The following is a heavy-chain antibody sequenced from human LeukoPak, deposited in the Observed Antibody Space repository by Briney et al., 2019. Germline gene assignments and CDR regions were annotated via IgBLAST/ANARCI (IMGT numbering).Heavy chain of an antibody. Sequence: PSETLSLTCTVSGASISSYYWSWVRPPAGKGLEWIGRIYSSGSTSYNPSLKSRVTMSVDTSKNQFSLKLSSVTAADTAVYYCARDSGTPFDPWGQGTLVTVSS. CDR2: IYSSGST. J-gene: IGHJ5*02. V-gene: IGHV4-4*07. CDR1: GASISSYY. D-gene: IGHD1-1*01. CDR3: ARDSGTPFDP.